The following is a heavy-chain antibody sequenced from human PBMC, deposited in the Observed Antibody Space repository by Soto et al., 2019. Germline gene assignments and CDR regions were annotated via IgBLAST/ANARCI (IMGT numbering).Heavy chain of an antibody. CDR1: HESFGAYY. V-gene: IGHV4-34*01. D-gene: IGHD2-15*01. CDR3: ARGFAGGSFPPDI. J-gene: IGHJ3*02. CDR2: INDSGNS. Sequence: SETLSLTCVVSHESFGAYYWSWVRQPPGKGLEWIGEINDSGNSHYNPSLKSRVTMSVDMSKNQFSLKLSSVTAADTAVYCCARGFAGGSFPPDIWGQGTMVTVSS.